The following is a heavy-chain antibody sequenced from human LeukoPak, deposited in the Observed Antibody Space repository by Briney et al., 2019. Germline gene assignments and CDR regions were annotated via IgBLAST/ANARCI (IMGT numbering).Heavy chain of an antibody. Sequence: SETLSLTCAVYGGSFSGYYWSWIRQPPGKGLEWIGEINHSGSTNYNPSLKSRVTISVDTSKNQFSLKLSSVTAADTDVYYCARGRGYSGSRFDYWGQGTLVTVSS. J-gene: IGHJ4*02. CDR3: ARGRGYSGSRFDY. CDR1: GGSFSGYY. CDR2: INHSGST. D-gene: IGHD5-12*01. V-gene: IGHV4-34*01.